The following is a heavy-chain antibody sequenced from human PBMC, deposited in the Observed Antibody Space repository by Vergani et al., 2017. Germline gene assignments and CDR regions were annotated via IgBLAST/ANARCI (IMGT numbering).Heavy chain of an antibody. J-gene: IGHJ4*02. CDR1: GFTFSSYE. D-gene: IGHD3-3*01. CDR2: ISSSGSTI. Sequence: VQLVESGGGVVQPGRSLRLSCAASGFTFSSYEMNWVRQAPGKGLEWVSYISSSGSTIYYADSVKGRFTISRDNAKNSLYLQMNSLRAEDTAVYYCARLYGVVIRPHFDYWGQGTLVTVSS. CDR3: ARLYGVVIRPHFDY. V-gene: IGHV3-48*03.